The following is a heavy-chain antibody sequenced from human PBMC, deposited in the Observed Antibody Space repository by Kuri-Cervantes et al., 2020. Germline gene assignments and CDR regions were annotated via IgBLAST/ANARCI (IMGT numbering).Heavy chain of an antibody. CDR3: ARDRVAARPGWFDP. J-gene: IGHJ5*02. CDR2: IFGGGRT. Sequence: GGSLRLSCAASEFTVNSSYMSWVRQAPGKGLEWVSVIFGGGRTHYADSVKGRFTISRDNSKNTLYLQMNSLRAEDSAIYYCARDRVAARPGWFDPWGQGALVTVSS. D-gene: IGHD6-6*01. CDR1: EFTVNSSY. V-gene: IGHV3-66*01.